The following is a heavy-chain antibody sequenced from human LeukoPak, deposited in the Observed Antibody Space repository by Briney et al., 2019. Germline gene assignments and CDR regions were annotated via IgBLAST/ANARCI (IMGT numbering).Heavy chain of an antibody. CDR1: GYNFNGYA. V-gene: IGHV1-2*02. CDR2: LNPNSGGT. D-gene: IGHD2-15*01. J-gene: IGHJ6*02. Sequence: ASVKVSCKASGYNFNGYAMHWVRQAPGKGLEWMGWLNPNSGGTSFAQKFQGRVSVTRDSSISTAYMELSSLTSDDTAVYYCARVYCSGGSCFARFGVYYYYYAMDVWGHGTTVTVSS. CDR3: ARVYCSGGSCFARFGVYYYYYAMDV.